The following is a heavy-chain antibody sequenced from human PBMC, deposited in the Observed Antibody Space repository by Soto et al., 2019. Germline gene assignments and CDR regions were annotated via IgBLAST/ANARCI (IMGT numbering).Heavy chain of an antibody. V-gene: IGHV1-24*01. CDR3: AREGIGVAGDVFDI. Sequence: GASVKVSCKVSGYTLTELSMHWVRQAPGKGLEWMGGFDPEDGETIYAQKFQGRVTMTEGTSTDTAYMELSSLRSEDTAVYYCAREGIGVAGDVFDICAQRTMVIGSS. CDR2: FDPEDGET. CDR1: GYTLTELS. D-gene: IGHD6-19*01. J-gene: IGHJ3*02.